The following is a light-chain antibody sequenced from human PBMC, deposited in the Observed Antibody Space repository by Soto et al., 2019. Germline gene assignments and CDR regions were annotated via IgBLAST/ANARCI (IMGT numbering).Light chain of an antibody. CDR3: QQYDSPPRT. J-gene: IGKJ1*01. V-gene: IGKV3-20*01. CDR1: QSISSSY. Sequence: IVLTQPPGPLSLSPGKRVTLSCRSSQSISSSYLAWYQQKPGQAPRLLIYGASSRGTGIPDRFSGSGSGTDFTLTISRLEPEGFAVYYCQQYDSPPRTFGQRTKVEVQ. CDR2: GAS.